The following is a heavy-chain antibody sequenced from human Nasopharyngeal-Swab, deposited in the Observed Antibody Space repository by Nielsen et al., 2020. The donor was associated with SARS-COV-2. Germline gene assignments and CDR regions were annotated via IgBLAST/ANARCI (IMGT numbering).Heavy chain of an antibody. V-gene: IGHV1-8*01. J-gene: IGHJ6*03. CDR2: INPNSGNT. Sequence: ASVKVSCKASGYTFTSYDIHWVRQATGQGLEWMGWINPNSGNTGYAQKFQGRVTMTRNTSISTAYMELSSLRSEDTAVYYCARHLRVVPAAKRYYYYYMDVWGKGTTVTVAS. CDR1: GYTFTSYD. D-gene: IGHD2-2*01. CDR3: ARHLRVVPAAKRYYYYYMDV.